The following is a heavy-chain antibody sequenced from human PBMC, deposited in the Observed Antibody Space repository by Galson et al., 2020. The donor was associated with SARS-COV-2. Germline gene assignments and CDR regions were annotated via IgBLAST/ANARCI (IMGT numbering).Heavy chain of an antibody. Sequence: SQASETLSLTCAVYGGSFSGYYWNWIRQPPGKGLEWIGEINHSGSTNYNPSLKSRVSISVDTSKNQFSLKLSSVTAADTAVYYCASSVDYYYGSGSRTLDVWGQGTTVTVS. D-gene: IGHD3-10*01. J-gene: IGHJ6*02. CDR1: GGSFSGYY. V-gene: IGHV4-34*01. CDR2: INHSGST. CDR3: ASSVDYYYGSGSRTLDV.